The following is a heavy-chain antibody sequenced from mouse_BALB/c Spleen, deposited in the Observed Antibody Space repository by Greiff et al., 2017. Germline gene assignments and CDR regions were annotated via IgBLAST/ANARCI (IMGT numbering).Heavy chain of an antibody. J-gene: IGHJ4*01. CDR1: GFTFSSFG. CDR2: ISSGSSTI. V-gene: IGHV5-17*02. CDR3: ARRGGSDYYAMDY. Sequence: EVKVVESGGGLVQPGGSRKLSCAASGFTFSSFGMPWVRQAPEKGLEWVAYISSGSSTIYYADTVKGRFTISRDNPKNTLFLQMTSLRSEDTAMYYCARRGGSDYYAMDYWGQGTSVTVSS.